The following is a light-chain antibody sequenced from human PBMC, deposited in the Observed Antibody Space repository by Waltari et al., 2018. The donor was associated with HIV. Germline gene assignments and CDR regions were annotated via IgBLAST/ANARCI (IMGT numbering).Light chain of an antibody. Sequence: SYLLTQPPSVSVAPGKTASITCGGDNVAEKSVHWYQQKSGQAPVLVIYADDDRPSGIPDRVAGTNSGSTATLTITRVEAGDEADYYCQVWDSGSDHYVFGTGTKVTVL. CDR2: ADD. V-gene: IGLV3-21*01. J-gene: IGLJ1*01. CDR3: QVWDSGSDHYV. CDR1: NVAEKS.